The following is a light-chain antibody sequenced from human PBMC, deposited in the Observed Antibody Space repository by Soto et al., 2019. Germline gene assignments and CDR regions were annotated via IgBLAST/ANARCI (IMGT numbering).Light chain of an antibody. Sequence: EIVLTQSPATLSLSPGERATLSCGASQSVSRNYLAWFQQKPGLAPRLVIYDASTRATGIPDRFSGSGSGTDFTLTISRLEPEDFAVYYGQQYGSSPPVTFGGGTKVEIE. CDR2: DAS. CDR1: QSVSRNY. J-gene: IGKJ4*01. CDR3: QQYGSSPPVT. V-gene: IGKV3D-20*01.